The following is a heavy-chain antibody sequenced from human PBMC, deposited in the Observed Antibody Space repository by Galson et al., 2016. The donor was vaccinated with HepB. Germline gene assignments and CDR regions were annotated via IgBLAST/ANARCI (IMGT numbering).Heavy chain of an antibody. CDR1: GGSVNSGYY. J-gene: IGHJ4*02. CDR2: IYHSGTT. Sequence: TLSLTCTVSGGSVNSGYYWNWIRQRPGKGLEWIGYIYHSGTTYYTPSLESRVTISVDLSKNQFSLTLTSVTDADTAVYYCARLYNIPWSPDYWGQGTPVTVSS. CDR3: ARLYNIPWSPDY. D-gene: IGHD1-1*01. V-gene: IGHV4-31*03.